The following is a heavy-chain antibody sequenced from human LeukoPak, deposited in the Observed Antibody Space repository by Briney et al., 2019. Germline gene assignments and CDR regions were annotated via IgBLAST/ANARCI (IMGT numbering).Heavy chain of an antibody. CDR2: TRNKANSYTT. Sequence: GGSLRLSCAASGFTFSDHYMDWVRQAPGKGLEWVGRTRNKANSYTTGYAASVKGRFTISRDDSKNSLYLQMNSLKTEDTAVYYCARDQRTNYYDSSGPSGAFYYFDYWGQGTLVTVSS. V-gene: IGHV3-72*01. CDR1: GFTFSDHY. D-gene: IGHD3-22*01. CDR3: ARDQRTNYYDSSGPSGAFYYFDY. J-gene: IGHJ4*02.